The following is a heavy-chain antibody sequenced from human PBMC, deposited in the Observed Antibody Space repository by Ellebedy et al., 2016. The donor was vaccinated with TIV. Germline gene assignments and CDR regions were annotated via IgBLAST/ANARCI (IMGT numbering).Heavy chain of an antibody. Sequence: GESLKISCAASGFTFSSYGMHWVRQAPGKGLEWVAVIWYDGSNKYYADSVKGRFTISRDNSKNTLYLQMNSLRAEDTAVYYCARVGYDSSAFDYWGQGTLVTVSS. D-gene: IGHD3-22*01. CDR2: IWYDGSNK. J-gene: IGHJ4*02. V-gene: IGHV3-33*01. CDR1: GFTFSSYG. CDR3: ARVGYDSSAFDY.